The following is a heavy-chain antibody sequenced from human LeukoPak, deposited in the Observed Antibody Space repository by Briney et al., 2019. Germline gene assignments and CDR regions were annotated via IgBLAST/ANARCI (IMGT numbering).Heavy chain of an antibody. D-gene: IGHD3-10*01. CDR2: ISYDGSNK. V-gene: IGHV3-30*18. J-gene: IGHJ4*02. CDR3: AKDLRPYYYGSGSSPCDY. CDR1: GFTXXSXG. Sequence: SLRLSCXXXGFTXXSXGMHWVRQAPGKGLEWVAVISYDGSNKYYADSVKGRFTISRDNSKNTLYLQMNSLRAEDTAVYYCAKDLRPYYYGSGSSPCDYWGQGTLVTVSS.